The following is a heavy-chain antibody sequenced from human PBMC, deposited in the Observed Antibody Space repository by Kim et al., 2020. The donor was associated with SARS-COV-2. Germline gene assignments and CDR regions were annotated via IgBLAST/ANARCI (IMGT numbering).Heavy chain of an antibody. D-gene: IGHD2-2*01. V-gene: IGHV3-33*01. CDR2: IWYDGSNK. J-gene: IGHJ2*01. Sequence: VGSLRLSCAASGFTFSSYGMHWVRQAPGKGLEWVAVIWYDGSNKYYADSVKGRFTISRDNSKNTLYLQMNSLRAEDTAVYYCARPLEYCSSTSCYSYWYFDLWGRGTLVTVSS. CDR3: ARPLEYCSSTSCYSYWYFDL. CDR1: GFTFSSYG.